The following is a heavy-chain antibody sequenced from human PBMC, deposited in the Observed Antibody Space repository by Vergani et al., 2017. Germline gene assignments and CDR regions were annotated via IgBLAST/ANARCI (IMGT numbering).Heavy chain of an antibody. J-gene: IGHJ6*02. Sequence: QVQLVQSGAEVKKPGSSVKVSCKASGGTFSSYAISWVRQAPGQGLEWMGRIIPILGIANYAQKFQGRVTITADKSTSTAYMELSSLRSEDTAVYYCARDGGSSGWHLPGGYGMXVWGQGP. D-gene: IGHD6-19*01. V-gene: IGHV1-69*04. CDR1: GGTFSSYA. CDR2: IIPILGIA. CDR3: ARDGGSSGWHLPGGYGMXV.